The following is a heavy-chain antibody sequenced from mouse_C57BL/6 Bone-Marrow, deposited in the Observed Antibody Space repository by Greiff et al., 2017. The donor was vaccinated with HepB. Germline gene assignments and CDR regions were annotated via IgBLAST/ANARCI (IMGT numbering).Heavy chain of an antibody. D-gene: IGHD5-1-1*01. CDR2: INPSSGYT. CDR1: GYTFTSYT. CDR3: ARRGKNTLDY. V-gene: IGHV1-4*01. Sequence: QVQLKESGAELARPGASVKMSCKASGYTFTSYTMHWEKQRPGQGLEWIGYINPSSGYTKYNQKFKDKATLTADKSSSTAYMQLSSLTSEDSAVYYCARRGKNTLDYWGQGTTLTVSS. J-gene: IGHJ2*01.